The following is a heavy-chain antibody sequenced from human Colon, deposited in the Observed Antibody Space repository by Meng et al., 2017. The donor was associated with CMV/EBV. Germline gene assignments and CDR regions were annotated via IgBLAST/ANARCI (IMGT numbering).Heavy chain of an antibody. J-gene: IGHJ4*02. V-gene: IGHV4-61*01. Sequence: ESLKISCTVSGASVNTDNYYWSWIRQPPGKGLEFIGYVYYSGATNYNPFFKSRVAISVDTSKNQFSLKLTSVTAADTAVYYCTRGNTALWDSDSWGQGTLVTVSS. CDR2: VYYSGAT. CDR1: GASVNTDNYY. D-gene: IGHD3-10*01. CDR3: TRGNTALWDSDS.